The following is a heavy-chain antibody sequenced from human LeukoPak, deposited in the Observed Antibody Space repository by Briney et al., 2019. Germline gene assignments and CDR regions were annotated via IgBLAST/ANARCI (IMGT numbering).Heavy chain of an antibody. D-gene: IGHD4-23*01. J-gene: IGHJ5*02. V-gene: IGHV3-23*01. CDR3: AKPGSRGTAVTADLES. CDR1: GFTFTKYG. CDR2: ISGSGDGT. Sequence: GGSLRLSCAASGFTFTKYGMSWVRQAPGKGLEWVSAISGSGDGTYYADSVKSRFTISRDNSKNTLYLQMNSLRVEDTAVYYCAKPGSRGTAVTADLESWGQGNLVTVSS.